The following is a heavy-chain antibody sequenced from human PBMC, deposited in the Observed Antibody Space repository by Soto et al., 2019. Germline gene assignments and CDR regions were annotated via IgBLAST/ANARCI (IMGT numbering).Heavy chain of an antibody. CDR2: MSYNRST. D-gene: IGHD1-1*01. CDR1: GGSISSNNYY. CDR3: ASYLRPANWEGVYFDY. V-gene: IGHV4-39*01. Sequence: QLQLQQSGPGLVKPSETLSLTCFVSGGSISSNNYYWGWIRQPPGQGLGCFVRMSYNRSTYYNPSRRSRVTITGDMSKKQSSLKLSSGTAANTAVYYCASYLRPANWEGVYFDYWCEGPLVTVSS. J-gene: IGHJ4*02.